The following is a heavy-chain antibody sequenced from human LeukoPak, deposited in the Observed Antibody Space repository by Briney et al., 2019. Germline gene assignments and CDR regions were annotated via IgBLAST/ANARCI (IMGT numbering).Heavy chain of an antibody. CDR3: ASEGTTTSWFDP. CDR2: IYYSGST. Sequence: PSETLSLTCTVSGGSISSGGYYWSWIRQHPGKGLEWIGYIYYSGSTYYNPSLKSRVTISVDTSKNQFSLKLSSVTAADTAVYYCASEGTTTSWFDPWGQGTLVTVSS. CDR1: GGSISSGGYY. J-gene: IGHJ5*02. D-gene: IGHD1-7*01. V-gene: IGHV4-31*03.